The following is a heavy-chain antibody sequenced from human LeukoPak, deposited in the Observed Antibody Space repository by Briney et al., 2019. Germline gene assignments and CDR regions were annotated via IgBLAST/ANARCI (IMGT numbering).Heavy chain of an antibody. D-gene: IGHD3-22*01. CDR2: IYHSGST. Sequence: PSETLSLTCAVSGGSISSSNWWSWVRQPPGKGLEWIGEIYHSGSTNYNPSLKSRVTISVDKSKNQFSLKLSSVTAADTAVYYCARDLGYYDSSGYSRYWYLDLWGRGTLVTVSS. J-gene: IGHJ2*01. CDR3: ARDLGYYDSSGYSRYWYLDL. V-gene: IGHV4-4*02. CDR1: GGSISSSNW.